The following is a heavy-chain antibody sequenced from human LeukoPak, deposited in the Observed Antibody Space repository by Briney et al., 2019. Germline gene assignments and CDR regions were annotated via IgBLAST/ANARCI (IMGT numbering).Heavy chain of an antibody. V-gene: IGHV3-30*03. CDR2: ISSDGSID. J-gene: IGHJ4*02. Sequence: GGSLRLSCAASGFPFSSYGMHWVRQAPGKGLEWVAVISSDGSIDYYADSVRGRFTVSRDNSKNTLYLQMNSLRAEDTAVYYCARVSNGVGATQAYFDYWGQGTLVTVSS. CDR1: GFPFSSYG. D-gene: IGHD1-26*01. CDR3: ARVSNGVGATQAYFDY.